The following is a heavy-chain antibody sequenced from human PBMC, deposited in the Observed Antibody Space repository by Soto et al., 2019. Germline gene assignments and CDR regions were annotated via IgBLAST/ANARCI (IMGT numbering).Heavy chain of an antibody. V-gene: IGHV1-8*01. CDR1: GYTFTSYD. Sequence: QVQLVQSGAEVRKPGSSVKVSCEASGYTFTSYDIYWVRQATGQGLEWMGWRNPNTGNSGYAQKFQGRVTMTSDTSISTAHMELSSLRSEETAVYYCARRAETNGWNGFGADKYYFDFWGQGTLVTVSS. J-gene: IGHJ4*02. CDR2: RNPNTGNS. D-gene: IGHD1-1*01. CDR3: ARRAETNGWNGFGADKYYFDF.